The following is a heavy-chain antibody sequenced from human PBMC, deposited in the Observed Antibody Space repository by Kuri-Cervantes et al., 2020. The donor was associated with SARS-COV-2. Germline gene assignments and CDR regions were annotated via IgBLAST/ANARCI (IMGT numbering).Heavy chain of an antibody. D-gene: IGHD3-16*01. J-gene: IGHJ4*02. V-gene: IGHV4-4*07. CDR2: IYTSGST. CDR3: ARGVPVRGSIPVGAGTFDY. Sequence: GSLSLSCTVSGGSISSYYWSWIRQPAGKGLEWIGRIYTSGSTNYNPSLKSRVTMSVDTSKNQFSLKLSSVTAADTAVYYCARGVPVRGSIPVGAGTFDYWGQGTLVTVSS. CDR1: GGSISSYY.